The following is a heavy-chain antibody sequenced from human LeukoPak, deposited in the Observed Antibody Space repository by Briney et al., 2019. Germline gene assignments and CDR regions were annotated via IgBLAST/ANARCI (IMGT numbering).Heavy chain of an antibody. CDR1: GGSISSYY. J-gene: IGHJ3*02. Sequence: SETLSLTCTVSGGSISSYYWSWLRQPPGKGLEWIGYIYYSGGTNYNPSLKSRVTISVDTSKNQFSLKLSSVTAADTAVYYCARTQYQLPFDAFDIWGQGTMVTVSS. D-gene: IGHD2-2*01. CDR2: IYYSGGT. CDR3: ARTQYQLPFDAFDI. V-gene: IGHV4-59*01.